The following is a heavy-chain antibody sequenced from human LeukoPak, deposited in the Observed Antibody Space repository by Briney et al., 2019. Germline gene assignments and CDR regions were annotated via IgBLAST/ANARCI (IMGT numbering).Heavy chain of an antibody. CDR1: GFTYSSHA. CDR2: ISGSGGNT. D-gene: IGHD2-2*01. Sequence: GGSLRLSCAASGFTYSSHAMSRARQAPGKGLEWVSVISGSGGNTYYADSVKGRFTISRDNSKDTLFLQMNSLRAEDTAVYYCAKVTSWSFTWGQGTLVTVSS. V-gene: IGHV3-23*01. CDR3: AKVTSWSFT. J-gene: IGHJ5*02.